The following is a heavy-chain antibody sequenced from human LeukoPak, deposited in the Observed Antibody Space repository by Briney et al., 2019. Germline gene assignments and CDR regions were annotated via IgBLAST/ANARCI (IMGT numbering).Heavy chain of an antibody. D-gene: IGHD5-12*01. Sequence: ASVKVSCKASGGTFSSYAISWARQAPGQGLEWMGGIIPIFGTANYAQKFQGRVTITADESTSTAYMELSSLRSEDTAVYYCARGARSGFTNWFDPWGQGTLVTVSS. V-gene: IGHV1-69*13. CDR2: IIPIFGTA. CDR3: ARGARSGFTNWFDP. J-gene: IGHJ5*02. CDR1: GGTFSSYA.